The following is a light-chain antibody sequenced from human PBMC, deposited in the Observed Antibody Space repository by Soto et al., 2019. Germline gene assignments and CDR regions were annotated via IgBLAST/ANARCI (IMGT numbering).Light chain of an antibody. CDR2: AAS. CDR3: QHYNSFPWT. CDR1: HEVSNY. J-gene: IGKJ1*01. V-gene: IGKV1-8*01. Sequence: AIRMTQSPSSFSAFTGDRVTITCRASHEVSNYLAWYQQRPGEPPKLLIYAASTLQSEVPSRFSGSGSGTDFTLTISCLQSEDFATYYCQHYNSFPWTFGQGTRVEIK.